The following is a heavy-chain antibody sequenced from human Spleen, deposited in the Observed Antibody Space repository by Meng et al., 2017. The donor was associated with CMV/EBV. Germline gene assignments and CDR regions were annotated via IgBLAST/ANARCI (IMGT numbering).Heavy chain of an antibody. D-gene: IGHD3-3*01. CDR2: ISASGADT. J-gene: IGHJ4*02. CDR1: GFTFSSHA. V-gene: IGHV3-23*01. Sequence: GESLKISCAASGFTFSSHAMSWIRQAAGKGLEWVSLISASGADTYYADSLKGRFTISRDNSKNTLYLQINSLRAEDTALYYCAKDLNYRFLEWLLSFDYWGQGTLVTVSS. CDR3: AKDLNYRFLEWLLSFDY.